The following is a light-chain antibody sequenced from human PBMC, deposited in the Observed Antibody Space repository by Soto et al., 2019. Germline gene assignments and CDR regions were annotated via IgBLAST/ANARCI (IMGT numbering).Light chain of an antibody. Sequence: EILLTQSPVTLSLSPGERATLSCRATQTISSNYLAWYQQKPGQAPKLLIHGASTRATGIPARFSGSGSGTEFTLTISSLQSEDFAVYYCQQYNNWPPITFGQGTRLEVK. V-gene: IGKV3-15*01. J-gene: IGKJ5*01. CDR2: GAS. CDR3: QQYNNWPPIT. CDR1: QTISSN.